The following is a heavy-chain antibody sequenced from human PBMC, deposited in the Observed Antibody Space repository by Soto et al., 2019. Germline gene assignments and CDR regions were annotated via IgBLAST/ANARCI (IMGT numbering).Heavy chain of an antibody. CDR1: GYTFTSYY. Sequence: QVQLVQSGAEVKKPGASVKVSCKASGYTFTSYYMHWVRQAPGQGLEWMGIINPSGGSTSYAQKFQGRVTMTRDTSTSTVYMELSSLRSADTAVYYCALHSSGRSFDYWGQGTLVTVSS. D-gene: IGHD3-22*01. CDR2: INPSGGST. CDR3: ALHSSGRSFDY. V-gene: IGHV1-46*01. J-gene: IGHJ4*02.